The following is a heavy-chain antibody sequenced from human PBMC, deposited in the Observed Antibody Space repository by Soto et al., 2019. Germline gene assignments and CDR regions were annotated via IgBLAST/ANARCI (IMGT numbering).Heavy chain of an antibody. V-gene: IGHV4-39*01. CDR1: GGSISSSSYY. CDR3: ARLWEMEYSSSWYGEDYYYYGMDV. CDR2: IYYSGST. D-gene: IGHD6-13*01. Sequence: PSETLSLTCTVSGGSISSSSYYWGWIRQPPGKGLEWIGSIYYSGSTYYNPSLKSRVTISVDTSKNQFSLKLSSVTAADTAVYYCARLWEMEYSSSWYGEDYYYYGMDVWGQGTTVTVSS. J-gene: IGHJ6*02.